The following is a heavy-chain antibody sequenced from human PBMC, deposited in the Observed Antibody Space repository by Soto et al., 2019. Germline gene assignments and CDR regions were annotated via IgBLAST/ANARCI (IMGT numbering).Heavy chain of an antibody. CDR3: ARGGSGYTWFNEF. CDR2: IIPVFQTA. J-gene: IGHJ4*02. Sequence: QEQLVQSGAEVKKPGSSVKVSCKASGGRFSSYPISWVRQVPGQGLEWMGGIIPVFQTAYYTQRFQGRVTITADESTNTASMELSSLRSEDTAIYYCARGGSGYTWFNEFWGQGTLVTVSS. CDR1: GGRFSSYP. D-gene: IGHD3-22*01. V-gene: IGHV1-69*01.